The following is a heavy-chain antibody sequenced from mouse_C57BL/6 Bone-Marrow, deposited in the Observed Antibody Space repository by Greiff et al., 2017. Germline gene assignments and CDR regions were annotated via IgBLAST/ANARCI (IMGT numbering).Heavy chain of an antibody. CDR2: IDPEDGDT. CDR1: GFNIKDYY. D-gene: IGHD2-4*01. V-gene: IGHV14-1*01. Sequence: EVQLQESGAELVRPGASVKLSCTASGFNIKDYYMHWVKQRPEQGLEWIGRIDPEDGDTEYAPKFQGKATMTADTSSNTAYLQLSSLTSEDTAVYDCTTYDYDGGYYFDYGGQGTAITVSS. J-gene: IGHJ2*01. CDR3: TTYDYDGGYYFDY.